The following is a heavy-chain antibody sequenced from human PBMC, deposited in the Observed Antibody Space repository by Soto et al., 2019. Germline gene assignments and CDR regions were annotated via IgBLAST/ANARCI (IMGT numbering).Heavy chain of an antibody. CDR3: ARVGYSSGWYTGDWFDP. V-gene: IGHV1-18*04. CDR2: ISAYNGNT. D-gene: IGHD6-19*01. Sequence: ASVKVSCKASGYTFTSYGISWVRQAPGQGLEWMGWISAYNGNTNYAQKLQGRVTMTTDTSTSTACMELRSLRSDDTAVYYCARVGYSSGWYTGDWFDPRGQGTLVTVSS. CDR1: GYTFTSYG. J-gene: IGHJ5*02.